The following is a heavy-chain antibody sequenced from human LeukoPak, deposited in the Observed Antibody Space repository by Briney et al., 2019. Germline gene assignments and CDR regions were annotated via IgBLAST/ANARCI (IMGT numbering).Heavy chain of an antibody. J-gene: IGHJ5*02. D-gene: IGHD3-3*01. CDR1: GFTFSSYS. CDR3: ARHKAQVLRFFDWFDP. CDR2: ISSSSSYI. Sequence: GGSLRLSCAASGFTFSSYSMNWVRQAPGKGLEWVSSISSSSSYIYYADSVKGRFTISRDNAKNSLYLQMNSLRAEDTAVYYCARHKAQVLRFFDWFDPWGQGTLVTVSS. V-gene: IGHV3-21*01.